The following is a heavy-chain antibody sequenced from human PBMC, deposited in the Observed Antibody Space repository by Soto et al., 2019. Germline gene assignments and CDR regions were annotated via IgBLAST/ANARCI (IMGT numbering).Heavy chain of an antibody. CDR3: ARDRGVAPPVAGNTHYYYNMDV. CDR2: ISAYNGNT. CDR1: GYSFTNYG. Sequence: QDQLVQSGVEVKKPGASVKVSCKASGYSFTNYGITWVRQAPGQGFEWMGWISAYNGNTNYAQKFQGRGTMTTDASTSTAYLELRSLRSDDTAVYYCARDRGVAPPVAGNTHYYYNMDVWGKGTTVTVSS. D-gene: IGHD6-19*01. V-gene: IGHV1-18*01. J-gene: IGHJ6*03.